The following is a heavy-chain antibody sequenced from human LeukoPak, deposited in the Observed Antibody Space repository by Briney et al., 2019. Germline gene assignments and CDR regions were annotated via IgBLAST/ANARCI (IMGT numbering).Heavy chain of an antibody. CDR3: ARHGYYDSSGYYPAGYFDY. CDR2: IYYSGST. CDR1: GGSISSSSYY. V-gene: IGHV4-39*01. Sequence: SETLSLTCTVSGGSISSSSYYWGWIRQPPGKGLEWIGSIYYSGSTYYNPSLKSRVTISADTSKNQFSLKLSSVTAADTAVYYCARHGYYDSSGYYPAGYFDYWGQGTLVTVSS. J-gene: IGHJ4*02. D-gene: IGHD3-22*01.